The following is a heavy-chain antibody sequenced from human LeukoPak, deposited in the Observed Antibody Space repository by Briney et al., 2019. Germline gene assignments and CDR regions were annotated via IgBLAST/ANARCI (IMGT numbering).Heavy chain of an antibody. CDR3: AKGYCSSTSCYTEGDAFDI. CDR2: ISYDGGNK. J-gene: IGHJ3*02. V-gene: IGHV3-30-3*01. CDR1: GFTVSSNY. Sequence: SGGSLRLSCAASGFTVSSNYMSWVRQAPGKGLEWVAVISYDGGNKYYADSVKGRFTISRDNSKNTLYLQMNSLRAEDTAVYYCAKGYCSSTSCYTEGDAFDIWGQGTMVTVSS. D-gene: IGHD2-2*02.